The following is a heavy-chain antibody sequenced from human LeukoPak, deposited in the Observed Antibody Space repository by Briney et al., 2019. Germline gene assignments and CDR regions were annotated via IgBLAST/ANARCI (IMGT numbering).Heavy chain of an antibody. D-gene: IGHD3-3*01. V-gene: IGHV3-33*01. CDR2: IWYDGSNK. CDR1: GSTFSSYG. Sequence: GGSLRLSCAASGSTFSSYGMHWVRQAPGKGLEWVAVIWYDGSNKYYANSVKGRFTISRDNSKNTLYLQMNSLRAEDTAVYYCARDRGSTTIFGRPENWFDPWGQGTLVTVSS. J-gene: IGHJ5*02. CDR3: ARDRGSTTIFGRPENWFDP.